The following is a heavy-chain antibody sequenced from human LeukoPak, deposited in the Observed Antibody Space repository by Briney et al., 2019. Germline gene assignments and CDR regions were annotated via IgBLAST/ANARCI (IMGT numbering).Heavy chain of an antibody. Sequence: PGGSLRLSCAASGFTFDDYGMSWVRHAPGKGLEWVSGINWNGGSTGYADSVKGRFTISRDNAKNSLYLQMNSLRAEDTALYYCARSPTDDSSGYYYGGIDYWGQGTLVTVSS. CDR2: INWNGGST. D-gene: IGHD3-22*01. V-gene: IGHV3-20*04. J-gene: IGHJ4*02. CDR1: GFTFDDYG. CDR3: ARSPTDDSSGYYYGGIDY.